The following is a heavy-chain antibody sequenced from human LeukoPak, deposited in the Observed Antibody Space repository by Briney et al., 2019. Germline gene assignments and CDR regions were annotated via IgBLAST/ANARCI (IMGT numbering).Heavy chain of an antibody. Sequence: PGGSLRLTCEASGFAFSDFSLNWVRQATGKGLEWISYISSNSATMEYADSVKGRFTISRDNAKNSVFLQMNSLRPEDTGVYYFASVPRITTFTVVTRRNWFDPWGQGTLVTVSS. CDR1: GFAFSDFS. CDR3: ASVPRITTFTVVTRRNWFDP. V-gene: IGHV3-48*04. J-gene: IGHJ5*02. D-gene: IGHD3-3*01. CDR2: ISSNSATM.